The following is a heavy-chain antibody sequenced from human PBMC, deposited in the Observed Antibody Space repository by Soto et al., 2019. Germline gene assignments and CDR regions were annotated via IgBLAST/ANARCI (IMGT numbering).Heavy chain of an antibody. CDR1: GGSISSSNW. CDR2: IYHSGST. D-gene: IGHD5-18*01. Sequence: SETLSLTCAVSGGSISSSNWWSWVRQPPGKGLEWIGEIYHSGSTNYNSSLNSRVTISVDKSKNQFSLKLTSVTAADTAVYYCARGYGRNFDYWGQGTLVTVS. CDR3: ARGYGRNFDY. V-gene: IGHV4-4*02. J-gene: IGHJ4*02.